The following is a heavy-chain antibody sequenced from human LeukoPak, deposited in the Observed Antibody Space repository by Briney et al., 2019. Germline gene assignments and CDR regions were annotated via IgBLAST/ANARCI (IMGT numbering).Heavy chain of an antibody. J-gene: IGHJ3*02. V-gene: IGHV3-23*01. D-gene: IGHD2-2*02. CDR2: ISGSGGST. CDR1: GFTFSSYA. Sequence: GGSLRLSCAASGFTFSSYAMSWVRQAPGKGLEWVSAISGSGGSTYYADSVKGRFTISRDNAKNSLYLQMNSLRAEDTAVYYCARDIVVVPAAIYAFDIWGQGTMVTVSS. CDR3: ARDIVVVPAAIYAFDI.